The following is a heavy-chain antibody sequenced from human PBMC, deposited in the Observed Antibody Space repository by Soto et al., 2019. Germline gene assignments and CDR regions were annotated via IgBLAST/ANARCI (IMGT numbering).Heavy chain of an antibody. Sequence: SGPTLVNPTETLTLTWTVSGFSLNDARVGVSWIRQPPGRALEWLAHIFSNDEKSYSTSLYNRLTISKDTSKSQVVLTMTNMGPVDTATYFCARIQDYVWGSYPYDVWGQGSLVTVSS. D-gene: IGHD3-16*02. V-gene: IGHV2-26*01. CDR2: IFSNDEK. CDR1: GFSLNDARVG. CDR3: ARIQDYVWGSYPYDV. J-gene: IGHJ4*02.